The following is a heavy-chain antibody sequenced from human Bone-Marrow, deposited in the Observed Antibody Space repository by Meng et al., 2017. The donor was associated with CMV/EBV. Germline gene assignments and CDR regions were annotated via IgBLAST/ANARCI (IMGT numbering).Heavy chain of an antibody. J-gene: IGHJ4*02. CDR1: GFTFSTYA. Sequence: EPLTIYCAASGFTFSTYAMSWVRQAPGKGLEWVSAISVSGGSTYYADSVKGRFTISRDNSKNTLYLQMNSLRAEDTAVYYCAKNPPIVPPATFDYWGQGTLVTVSS. CDR3: AKNPPIVPPATFDY. CDR2: ISVSGGST. D-gene: IGHD2-2*01. V-gene: IGHV3-23*01.